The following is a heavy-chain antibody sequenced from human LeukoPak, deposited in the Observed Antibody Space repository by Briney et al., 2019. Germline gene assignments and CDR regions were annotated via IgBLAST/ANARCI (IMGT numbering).Heavy chain of an antibody. V-gene: IGHV1-46*01. CDR3: AREYSSSTGYYFDY. D-gene: IGHD6-6*01. CDR2: INPSGGST. Sequence: ASVKVSCKASGYTFTSYYMHWVRQAPGQGLEWMGIINPSGGSTSYAQKFQGRVAITADKSTSTAYMELSSLRSEDTAVYYCAREYSSSTGYYFDYWGQGTLVTVSS. J-gene: IGHJ4*02. CDR1: GYTFTSYY.